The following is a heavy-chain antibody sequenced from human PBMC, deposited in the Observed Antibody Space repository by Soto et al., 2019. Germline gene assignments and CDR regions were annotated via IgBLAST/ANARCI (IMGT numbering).Heavy chain of an antibody. Sequence: QVQLVESGGGVVQPGRSLRLSCAASGFTFSSYGMHWVRQAPGKGLEWVAVISYDGSNKYYADSVKGRFTISRDNSKNTLYLQMNSPRAEDTAVYYCAKEVPDGTTTDFDYWGQGTLVTVSS. D-gene: IGHD1-1*01. CDR3: AKEVPDGTTTDFDY. V-gene: IGHV3-30*18. CDR1: GFTFSSYG. J-gene: IGHJ4*02. CDR2: ISYDGSNK.